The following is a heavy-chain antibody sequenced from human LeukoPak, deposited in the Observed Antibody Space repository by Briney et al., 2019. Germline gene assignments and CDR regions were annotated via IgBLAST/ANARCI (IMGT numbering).Heavy chain of an antibody. CDR1: GFTFSSYA. Sequence: GGSLRLSCAASGFTFSSYAMSWVRQAPGKGLEWVSAISGSGGSTYYADSVKGRFTISRDNAKNSLYLQMNSLRAEDTAVYYCARQGDASNYYYYMDVWGKGTTVTVSS. V-gene: IGHV3-23*01. CDR2: ISGSGGST. CDR3: ARQGDASNYYYYMDV. J-gene: IGHJ6*03.